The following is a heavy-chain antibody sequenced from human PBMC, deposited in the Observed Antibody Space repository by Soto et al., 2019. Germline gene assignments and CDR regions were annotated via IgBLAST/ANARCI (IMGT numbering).Heavy chain of an antibody. V-gene: IGHV3-9*01. J-gene: IGHJ4*02. Sequence: DVQLVESGGGLVQPGRSLRLSCAASGFTFDDYAMHWVRQAPGKGLEWVSGISWNSGSIGYADSVKGRFTISRDNAKNSLYLQMNSLRAEDTALYYCAKTAIFGVVITHFDYWGQGTLVTVSS. CDR1: GFTFDDYA. CDR2: ISWNSGSI. D-gene: IGHD3-3*01. CDR3: AKTAIFGVVITHFDY.